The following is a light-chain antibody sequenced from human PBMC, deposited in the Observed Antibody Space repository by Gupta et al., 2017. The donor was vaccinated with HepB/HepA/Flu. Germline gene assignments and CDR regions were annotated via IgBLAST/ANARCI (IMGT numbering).Light chain of an antibody. V-gene: IGKV1-33*01. CDR2: EAS. Sequence: DIQMTPPSSSLSSSIGDRVTITRQASQDINIFLNWYQQKPGKAPKLPFYEASNMESGVPSRFGGSGSGTDFIFTINGLQAEDFATYYCQTYDNLVSFTFGPGTTVDIK. CDR3: QTYDNLVSFT. J-gene: IGKJ3*01. CDR1: QDINIF.